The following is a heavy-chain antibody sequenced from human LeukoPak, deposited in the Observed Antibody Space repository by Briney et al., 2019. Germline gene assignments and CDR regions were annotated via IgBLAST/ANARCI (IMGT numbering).Heavy chain of an antibody. CDR1: GFTFSNVW. V-gene: IGHV3-53*01. Sequence: PGGSLRLSCAASGFTFSNVWMSWVRQAPGKGLEWVSVIYSGGSTYYADSVKGRFTISRDNSKNTLYLQMNSLRAEDTAVYYCARAIYGSGSYYFDYWGQGTLVTVSS. CDR2: IYSGGST. D-gene: IGHD3-10*01. J-gene: IGHJ4*02. CDR3: ARAIYGSGSYYFDY.